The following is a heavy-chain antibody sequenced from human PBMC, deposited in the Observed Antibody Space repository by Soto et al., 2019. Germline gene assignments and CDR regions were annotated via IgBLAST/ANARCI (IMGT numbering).Heavy chain of an antibody. CDR3: ARDLSYGSGSYYVVFDH. J-gene: IGHJ4*02. V-gene: IGHV4-4*07. CDR1: NGSIKNYY. CDR2: RYFRGKT. D-gene: IGHD3-10*01. Sequence: SEILSLTCTVSNGSIKNYYCRWIGLTAGEPLEGRGRRYFRGKTNYNPSLKNRVTISGDTSKNQVSLNLRSVHAADTAVYYCARDLSYGSGSYYVVFDHCGQGTRVT.